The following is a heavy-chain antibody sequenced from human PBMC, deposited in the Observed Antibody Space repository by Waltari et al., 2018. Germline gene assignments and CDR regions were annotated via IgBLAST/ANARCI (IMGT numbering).Heavy chain of an antibody. CDR2: INNNGGGT. V-gene: IGHV3-64*07. Sequence: QLLQSGGGLVPPGGSLRLSCAASGPPFDSYTMHWVRQSPGKGLQYVSTINNNGGGTHYADSVKGRFSVSRDNSRNKVYLQMGGPRLEDTAVYYCATDFRKSSYSWGQGTLVIVSS. D-gene: IGHD2-21*01. CDR3: ATDFRKSSYS. CDR1: GPPFDSYT. J-gene: IGHJ4*02.